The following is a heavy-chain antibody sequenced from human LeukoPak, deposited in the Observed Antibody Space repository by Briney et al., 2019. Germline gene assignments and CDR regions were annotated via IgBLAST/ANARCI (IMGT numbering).Heavy chain of an antibody. CDR1: GGSLSSSSYY. CDR2: IYYSGNT. D-gene: IGHD6-6*01. V-gene: IGHV4-39*01. CDR3: ASRMAVRPKYYFDS. Sequence: SETLSLTCTVSGGSLSSSSYYWGWIRQPPGRGLEWIGNIYYSGNTFYNPSLESRVTISVDTSKNQFSLKLTSGTAADTAVYYCASRMAVRPKYYFDSWGPGILVTVSS. J-gene: IGHJ4*02.